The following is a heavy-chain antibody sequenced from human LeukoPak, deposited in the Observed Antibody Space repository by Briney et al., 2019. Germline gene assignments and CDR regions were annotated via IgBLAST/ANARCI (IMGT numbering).Heavy chain of an antibody. CDR2: ISYDGSNK. Sequence: GSLRLSCAASGFTFSSYAMHWVRQAPGKGLEWVAVISYDGSNKYYADSVKGRFTISRDNSKNTLYLQMNSLRAEDTAVYYCARTLPPTYYDFWSGYWYYYYYGMDVWGQGTTVTVSS. CDR3: ARTLPPTYYDFWSGYWYYYYYGMDV. J-gene: IGHJ6*02. D-gene: IGHD3-3*01. V-gene: IGHV3-30-3*01. CDR1: GFTFSSYA.